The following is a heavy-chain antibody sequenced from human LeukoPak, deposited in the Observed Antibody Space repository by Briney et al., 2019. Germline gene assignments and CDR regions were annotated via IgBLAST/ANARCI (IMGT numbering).Heavy chain of an antibody. CDR1: GGSISSSSYY. Sequence: PPETLSLTCTVSGGSISSSSYYWGWIRQPPGKGLEWIGSIYYSGSTYYNPPLKSRVTISVDTSKNQFSLKLSSVTAADTAVYYCARSYGSGRTNGYPDYWGQGTLVTVSS. CDR3: ARSYGSGRTNGYPDY. J-gene: IGHJ4*02. V-gene: IGHV4-39*01. D-gene: IGHD3-10*01. CDR2: IYYSGST.